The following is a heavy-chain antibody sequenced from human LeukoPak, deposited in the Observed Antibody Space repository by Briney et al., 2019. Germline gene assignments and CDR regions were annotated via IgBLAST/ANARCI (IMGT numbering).Heavy chain of an antibody. CDR2: INPNSGGT. V-gene: IGHV1-2*02. J-gene: IGHJ3*02. CDR3: ARDTSRYFDWLPSASVHAFDI. D-gene: IGHD3-9*01. CDR1: GYTFTGYY. Sequence: ASVKVSCKASGYTFTGYYMHWVRQAPGQGLEWMGWINPNSGGTNYAQKFQGRVTMTRDTSISTAYMELSRLRYDDTSVYYCARDTSRYFDWLPSASVHAFDIWGQGTMVTVSS.